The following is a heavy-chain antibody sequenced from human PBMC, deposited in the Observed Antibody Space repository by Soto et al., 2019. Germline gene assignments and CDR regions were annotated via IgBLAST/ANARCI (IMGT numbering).Heavy chain of an antibody. CDR2: ISGSGGST. CDR1: GFTFSSYT. J-gene: IGHJ5*02. Sequence: PGGSLRLCCAASGFTFSSYTMSGFRQAPGKGLEWVSTISGSGGSTYYADSVKGRFTISRDNSKNTLYLQMNSLRAEDTAVYYCAKDSGYSSSWYVLSDWFDPWGQGTLVTVSS. D-gene: IGHD6-13*01. CDR3: AKDSGYSSSWYVLSDWFDP. V-gene: IGHV3-23*01.